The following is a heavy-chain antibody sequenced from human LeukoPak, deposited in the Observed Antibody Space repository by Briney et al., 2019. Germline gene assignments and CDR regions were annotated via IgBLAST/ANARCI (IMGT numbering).Heavy chain of an antibody. Sequence: ASVKVSCKASGYTFTSYAMHWVRQAPGQRLEWMGWINAGNGDTRYSQKFQGRVTITRDTSASTAYIELRSLRSEDTAMYYCARGSTSDWPLDHWGQETLVTISS. V-gene: IGHV1-3*01. CDR1: GYTFTSYA. CDR2: INAGNGDT. D-gene: IGHD2-2*01. CDR3: ARGSTSDWPLDH. J-gene: IGHJ4*02.